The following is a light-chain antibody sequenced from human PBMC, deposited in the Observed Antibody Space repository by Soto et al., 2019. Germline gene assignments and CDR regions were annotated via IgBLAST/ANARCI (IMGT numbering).Light chain of an antibody. CDR1: KNDIGVYDF. CDR2: EVV. V-gene: IGLV2-8*01. CDR3: KSYAGSNTYV. Sequence: QADRTHLASGRVSPRQSVTISCTGTKNDIGVYDFVSWYQHHPGKAPRLIIYEVVQRPSGVPDRFSGSKSGNTASLTVSGLQAADEADYFCKSYAGSNTYVFGSGTKVTVL. J-gene: IGLJ1*01.